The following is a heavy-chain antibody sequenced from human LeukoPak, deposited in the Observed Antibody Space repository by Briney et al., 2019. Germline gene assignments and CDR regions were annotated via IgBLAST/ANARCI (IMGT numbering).Heavy chain of an antibody. CDR3: ARTYGDHQYYYGMDV. D-gene: IGHD4-17*01. V-gene: IGHV3-66*01. CDR2: IVSGGST. J-gene: IGHJ6*01. Sequence: GGSLRLSCAVSGITLSNYGMSWVRQAPGKGLEWVSVIVSGGSTNSADYAKGRLSVTRDNSNTALYLQKNRRRVRVLAGYYCARTYGDHQYYYGMDVWGQGTTVTVSS. CDR1: GITLSNYG.